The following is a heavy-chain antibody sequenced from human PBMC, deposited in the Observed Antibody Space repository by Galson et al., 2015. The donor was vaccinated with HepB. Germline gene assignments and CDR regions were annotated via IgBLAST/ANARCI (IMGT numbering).Heavy chain of an antibody. J-gene: IGHJ4*02. D-gene: IGHD6-19*01. CDR2: INSGGTT. Sequence: SLRLSCAASGFTVSSNYMTWVRQAPGQGLEWVSVINSGGTTYYADPVMGRCTTTSDNSKNTLNLEMISLRAEDTALYYCARCRPDIAVIGIRRYYFDQWGQGTLVTVSS. CDR1: GFTVSSNY. V-gene: IGHV3-53*01. CDR3: ARCRPDIAVIGIRRYYFDQ.